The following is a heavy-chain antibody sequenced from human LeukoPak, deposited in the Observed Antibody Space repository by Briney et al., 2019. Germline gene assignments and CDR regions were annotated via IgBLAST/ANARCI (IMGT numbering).Heavy chain of an antibody. CDR2: ISGSGGST. CDR1: GFTFSSYA. D-gene: IGHD6-19*01. Sequence: GGSLRLSCAASGFTFSSYAMSWVRQAPGKGLEWVSAISGSGGSTYYADSVKGRFTISRDNSKNTLYLQMNSLRAEDTGVYYCAKDLSSGSRRAYWGQGTLVTVSS. CDR3: AKDLSSGSRRAY. J-gene: IGHJ4*02. V-gene: IGHV3-23*01.